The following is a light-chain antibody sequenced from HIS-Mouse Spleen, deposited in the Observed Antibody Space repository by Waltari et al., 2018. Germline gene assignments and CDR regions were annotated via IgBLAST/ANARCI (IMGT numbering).Light chain of an antibody. CDR3: SSYTSSSTWV. CDR1: SSDVGAYNY. V-gene: IGLV2-14*01. CDR2: EVS. Sequence: QSALTQPASVSGSPGQSITISCTGTSSDVGAYNYLSWYQQPPGKAPKLMIYEVSNRPSGVSNRFSGSKSGNTASLTISGLQAEDEADYYCSSYTSSSTWVFGGGTKLTVL. J-gene: IGLJ3*02.